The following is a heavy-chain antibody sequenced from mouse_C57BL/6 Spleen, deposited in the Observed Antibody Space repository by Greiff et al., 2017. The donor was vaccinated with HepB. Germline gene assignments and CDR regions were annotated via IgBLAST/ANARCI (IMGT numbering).Heavy chain of an antibody. V-gene: IGHV5-6*02. J-gene: IGHJ1*03. Sequence: EVKLEESGGDLVKPGGSLKLSCAASGFTFSSYGMSWVRQTPDKRLEWVATISSGGSYTYYPDSVKGRFTISRDNAKNTLYLQMSSLKSEDTAMYYCARERDWYFDVWGTGTTVTVSS. CDR1: GFTFSSYG. CDR2: ISSGGSYT. CDR3: ARERDWYFDV.